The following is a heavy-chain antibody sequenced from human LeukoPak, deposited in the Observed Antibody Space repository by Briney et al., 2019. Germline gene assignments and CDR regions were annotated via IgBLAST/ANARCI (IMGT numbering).Heavy chain of an antibody. D-gene: IGHD2-2*01. CDR2: ISGSGGST. Sequence: GGSLRLSCAASGFTFSSYAMSWVRQAPGKGLEWVSAISGSGGSTYYADSVKGRFTISSDNSRNPLYLQMNSLRAEDTAVYYCAKDGVVPAAKASNPWGQGTLVTVSS. CDR3: AKDGVVPAAKASNP. J-gene: IGHJ5*02. V-gene: IGHV3-23*01. CDR1: GFTFSSYA.